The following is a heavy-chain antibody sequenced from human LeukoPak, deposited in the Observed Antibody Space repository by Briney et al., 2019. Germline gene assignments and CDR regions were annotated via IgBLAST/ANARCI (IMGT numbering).Heavy chain of an antibody. CDR1: GYTLTELS. CDR3: ATLCGLYPNYYYYYGMDV. Sequence: ASVKVSRKVSGYTLTELSMHWVRQAPGKGLEWMGGFDPEDGETIYAQKFQGRVTMTEDTSTDTAYMELSSLRSEDTAVYYCATLCGLYPNYYYYYGMDVWGQGTTVTVSS. D-gene: IGHD6-19*01. CDR2: FDPEDGET. V-gene: IGHV1-24*01. J-gene: IGHJ6*02.